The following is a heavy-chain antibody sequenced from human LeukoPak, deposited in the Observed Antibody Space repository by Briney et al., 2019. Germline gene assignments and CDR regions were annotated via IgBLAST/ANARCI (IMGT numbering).Heavy chain of an antibody. V-gene: IGHV1-2*02. J-gene: IGHJ6*03. CDR2: INPNSGGT. CDR1: GYTFSDYY. Sequence: ASVKVSCKASGYTFSDYYIHWVRQAPGQGLEWMGWINPNSGGTDYAQKFQGRVTMTRDTSINTAYMDLSRLTSDDTAVYYCARAYCSTTTCPRGYYHYSVDVWGKGATVTVSS. CDR3: ARAYCSTTTCPRGYYHYSVDV. D-gene: IGHD2-2*01.